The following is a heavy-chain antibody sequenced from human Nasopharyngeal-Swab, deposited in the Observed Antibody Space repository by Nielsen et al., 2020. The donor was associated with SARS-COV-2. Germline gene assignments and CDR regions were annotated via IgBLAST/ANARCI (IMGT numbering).Heavy chain of an antibody. J-gene: IGHJ6*04. CDR3: ARGFVGAYYDSNLDV. D-gene: IGHD3-22*01. Sequence: RQAPGKGLEWIGYIYYSGSTYYNPSLKSRVTISVDTSKNQSSLKLSSVTAADTAVYYCARGFVGAYYDSNLDVWGKGTTVTVSS. V-gene: IGHV4-31*02. CDR2: IYYSGST.